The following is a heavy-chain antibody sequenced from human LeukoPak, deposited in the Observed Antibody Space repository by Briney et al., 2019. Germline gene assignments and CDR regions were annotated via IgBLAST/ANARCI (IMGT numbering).Heavy chain of an antibody. J-gene: IGHJ4*02. Sequence: GGSLRLSCVASGLPFSNTWMNWVRQAPGKGLEWVGRIKSKSDGGTTDYAAPVKGRFTISREDSENTLYLEMSSLKTEDTAVYYCTTVRSYWGQGTLVTVSA. CDR2: IKSKSDGGTT. CDR3: TTVRSY. V-gene: IGHV3-15*01. CDR1: GLPFSNTW.